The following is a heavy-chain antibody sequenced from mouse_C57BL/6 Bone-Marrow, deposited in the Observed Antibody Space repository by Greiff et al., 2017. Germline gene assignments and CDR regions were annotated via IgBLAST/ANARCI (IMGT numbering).Heavy chain of an antibody. Sequence: QVQLQQPGAELVKPGASVRMSCKASGYTFTSYWITWVKQRPGQGLEWIGDLYPGSGSTNYNEKFKSKATLTADHSSRTAYMQLSSLTSEDSAVYYCARDAYWGQGTLVTVSA. CDR2: LYPGSGST. J-gene: IGHJ3*01. V-gene: IGHV1-55*01. CDR3: ARDAY. CDR1: GYTFTSYW.